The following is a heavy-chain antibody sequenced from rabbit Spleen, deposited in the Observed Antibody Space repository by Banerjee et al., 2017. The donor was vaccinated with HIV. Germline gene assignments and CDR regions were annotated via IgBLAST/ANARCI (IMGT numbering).Heavy chain of an antibody. D-gene: IGHD1-1*01. V-gene: IGHV1S7*01. CDR2: IVPIFGVT. Sequence: QELVESGGGLVQPGGSLKLSCKASRFDFSTYSMSWVRQAPGKGLEWIGYIVPIFGVTYYANWVNGRFTISSHNAQNTVDLQLRSLTAADTATYFCVRARPYPFVLWGQGTLVTVS. J-gene: IGHJ4*01. CDR1: RFDFSTYS. CDR3: VRARPYPFVL.